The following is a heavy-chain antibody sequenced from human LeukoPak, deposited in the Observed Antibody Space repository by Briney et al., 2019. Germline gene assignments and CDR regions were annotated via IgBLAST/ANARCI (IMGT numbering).Heavy chain of an antibody. CDR2: IYYSGGT. Sequence: PSETLSLTCSVSGGSISNYYWSWIRQPPGKGLEWIGYIYYSGGTNYNPSLKSRVTISVDTSKSQFSLRLSSVTAADTAVYYCTRDPEMATILFEYWGQGTLVTVSS. CDR3: TRDPEMATILFEY. J-gene: IGHJ4*02. V-gene: IGHV4-59*12. D-gene: IGHD5-24*01. CDR1: GGSISNYY.